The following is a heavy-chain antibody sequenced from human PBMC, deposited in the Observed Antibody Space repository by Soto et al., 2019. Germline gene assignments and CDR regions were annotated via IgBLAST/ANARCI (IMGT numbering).Heavy chain of an antibody. CDR1: GFTFSSFE. CDR2: ISGSGNTI. V-gene: IGHV3-48*03. D-gene: IGHD6-19*01. J-gene: IGHJ3*01. CDR3: AREQWLADPVDF. Sequence: DVQLVESGGGLVQPGGSLRLSCAVSGFTFSSFEMNWVRQAPGKGLEWLSYISGSGNTIYYADSVKGRVTISRDNAKNSLNLQMNSMRAEDSAVYYCAREQWLADPVDFWGQGTVVTVSS.